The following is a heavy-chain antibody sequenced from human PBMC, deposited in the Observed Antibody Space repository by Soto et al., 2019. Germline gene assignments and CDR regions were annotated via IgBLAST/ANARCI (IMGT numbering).Heavy chain of an antibody. V-gene: IGHV4-31*03. D-gene: IGHD2-15*01. J-gene: IGHJ4*02. Sequence: QVQLQESGPGLVKPSQTLSLICTVSGGSINNGDYYWTWIRQHPGKGLEWIGFLHDSGSTYYNSSLKSRATISVDTSKNRLSLQLTSVTAADTAMYYCARHGGSGPTRDYFSYWGQGILVTVSS. CDR3: ARHGGSGPTRDYFSY. CDR1: GGSINNGDYY. CDR2: LHDSGST.